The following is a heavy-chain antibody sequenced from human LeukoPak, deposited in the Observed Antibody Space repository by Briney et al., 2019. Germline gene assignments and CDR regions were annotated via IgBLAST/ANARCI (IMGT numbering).Heavy chain of an antibody. CDR1: GITFSSDG. Sequence: GGSLRLSCAASGITFSSDGMHWVRQAPGKGLEWVAVISYDGSNKYYADSVKGRFTISRDSSKNTLFLQMNSLRPEDTAVYYCAKGRDRVDYWGQGTLVTVSS. J-gene: IGHJ4*02. V-gene: IGHV3-30*18. CDR2: ISYDGSNK. CDR3: AKGRDRVDY. D-gene: IGHD5/OR15-5a*01.